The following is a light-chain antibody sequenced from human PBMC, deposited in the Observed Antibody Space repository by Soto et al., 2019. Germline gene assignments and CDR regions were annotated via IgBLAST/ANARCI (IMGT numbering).Light chain of an antibody. V-gene: IGKV3-15*01. CDR2: GAS. Sequence: EIVMTQSPATLSVSPGERATLSCRASQSVSNNLAWYQQKPGQAPRLLIYGASTRAINIPARFSGSGSGTEFTLSISGLQSEDFAVYYCQQRSNWPPTFGQGTKLEIK. CDR3: QQRSNWPPT. J-gene: IGKJ2*01. CDR1: QSVSNN.